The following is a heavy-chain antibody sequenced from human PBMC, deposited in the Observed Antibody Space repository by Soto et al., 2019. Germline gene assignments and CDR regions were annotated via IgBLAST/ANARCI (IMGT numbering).Heavy chain of an antibody. CDR2: IHPSGDT. Sequence: QVQLVQSGAELKKPGASVKVACKASGYKFTTYFIHWVRQAPGQGLEWMGMIHPSGDTGYAQKFRGRVTMIIDTSTTTAYMELRNLTSEDTAVYFSVRGYCTTSPCSGDFQFWGQGTLVTVSS. D-gene: IGHD2-15*01. V-gene: IGHV1-46*01. CDR3: VRGYCTTSPCSGDFQF. J-gene: IGHJ1*01. CDR1: GYKFTTYF.